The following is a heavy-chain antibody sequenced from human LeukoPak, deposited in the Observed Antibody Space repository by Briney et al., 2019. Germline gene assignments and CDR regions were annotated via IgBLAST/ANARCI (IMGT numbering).Heavy chain of an antibody. CDR1: GGSFSGYY. Sequence: PSETLSLTCSVYGGSFSGYYWSWIRQPPGKGLEWIGEINHSGSTNYNPSLKSRVTISVDTSKNQFSLKLSSVTAADTAVYYCARSGYYGSGSYIYWGQGTLVTVSS. D-gene: IGHD3-10*01. CDR2: INHSGST. CDR3: ARSGYYGSGSYIY. V-gene: IGHV4-34*01. J-gene: IGHJ4*02.